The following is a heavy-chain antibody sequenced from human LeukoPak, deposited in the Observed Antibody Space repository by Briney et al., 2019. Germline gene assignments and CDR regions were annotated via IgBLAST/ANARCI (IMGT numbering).Heavy chain of an antibody. Sequence: PSETLSLTCTVAGPSISSGSYESGWLRQPAGKGLELIVRIYTSGSTNYNPSLTSRVTISVDTSKNQFSLKLSSVTAADTAVYYCARAPDCSSTSCYTYHYGMDVWGQGTTVTVSS. CDR1: GPSISSGSYE. CDR2: IYTSGST. J-gene: IGHJ6*02. D-gene: IGHD2-2*02. CDR3: ARAPDCSSTSCYTYHYGMDV. V-gene: IGHV4-61*02.